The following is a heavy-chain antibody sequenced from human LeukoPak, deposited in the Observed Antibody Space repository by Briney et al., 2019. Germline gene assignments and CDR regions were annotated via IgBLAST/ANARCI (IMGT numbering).Heavy chain of an antibody. CDR1: GGSISNYY. CDR2: IYSSGST. D-gene: IGHD1-1*01. V-gene: IGHV4-4*07. CDR3: ARDDFDDPHFLPL. J-gene: IGHJ4*02. Sequence: SETLSLTCTVSGGSISNYYWSWIRQPAGKGLEWIGRIYSSGSTNYNPSLKSRVTMSVDTSKNQFSLKLSSVTAADTAVYYCARDDFDDPHFLPLWGQGILVTVSS.